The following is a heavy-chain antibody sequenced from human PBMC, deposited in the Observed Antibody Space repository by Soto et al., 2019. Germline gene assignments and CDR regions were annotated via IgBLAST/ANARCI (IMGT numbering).Heavy chain of an antibody. CDR3: ARAVVTSYGVFDH. CDR2: TTYNGNT. D-gene: IGHD3-22*01. J-gene: IGHJ4*02. CDR1: GYTFTSYG. V-gene: IGHV1-18*01. Sequence: QVQLVQSGAEVKKPGASVKVSCKASGYTFTSYGISWVRQAPGQGLEWMGWTTYNGNTNYAQKLQGRVTMTTDTSTSTAYMEVRSLRSDDTAVYYCARAVVTSYGVFDHWGQGTLVTVSS.